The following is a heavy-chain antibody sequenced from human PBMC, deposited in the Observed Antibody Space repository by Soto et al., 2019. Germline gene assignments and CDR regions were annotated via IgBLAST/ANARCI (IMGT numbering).Heavy chain of an antibody. CDR1: GGSISSGGYY. CDR3: VRTDTAMVTTHIGYFDY. J-gene: IGHJ4*02. CDR2: IYYSGST. D-gene: IGHD5-18*01. V-gene: IGHV4-31*03. Sequence: QVQLQESGPGLVKPSQTLSLTCTVSGGSISSGGYYWSWIRQHPGKGLEWIGYIYYSGSTYYNPSLKSRVTISVDTSKKQFSLKLSSVTAADTAVYYCVRTDTAMVTTHIGYFDYWGQGTLVTVSS.